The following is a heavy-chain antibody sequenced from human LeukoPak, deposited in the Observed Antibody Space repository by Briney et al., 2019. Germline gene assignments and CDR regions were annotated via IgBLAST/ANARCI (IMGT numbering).Heavy chain of an antibody. CDR3: ARGALACSSTSCYGAFDI. V-gene: IGHV3-48*03. CDR1: GFTFSIHE. Sequence: GGSLRLSCAASGFTFSIHEMNWVRQAPGKGLEWVSYISSSGSTLYYADSVKGRFTISRDNAKNSLYLQMNSLRAEDTAVYYCARGALACSSTSCYGAFDIWGQGTMVTVSS. J-gene: IGHJ3*02. CDR2: ISSSGSTL. D-gene: IGHD2-2*01.